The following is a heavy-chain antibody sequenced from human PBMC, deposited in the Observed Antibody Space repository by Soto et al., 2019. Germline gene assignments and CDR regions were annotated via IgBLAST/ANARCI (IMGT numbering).Heavy chain of an antibody. J-gene: IGHJ4*02. CDR3: ARDSDYGDYVHY. V-gene: IGHV4-59*01. Sequence: TSETLSLTCTVSGGSISSYYWSWIRQPPGKGLEWIGYIYYSGSTNYNPSLKSRVTISVDTSKNQFSLKLSSVTAADTAVYYCARDSDYGDYVHYWGQGTLVTVSS. CDR1: GGSISSYY. CDR2: IYYSGST. D-gene: IGHD4-17*01.